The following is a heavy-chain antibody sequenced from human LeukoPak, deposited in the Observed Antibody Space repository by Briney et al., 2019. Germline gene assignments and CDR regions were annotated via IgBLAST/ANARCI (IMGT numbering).Heavy chain of an antibody. CDR3: AREAYYYDSSGYTFDY. CDR2: LYYSGST. V-gene: IGHV4-61*08. Sequence: SSETLSLTCTVSGGSVSSGGFYWSWIRQPPGKGLEWIGYLYYSGSTNYNPSLKSRVTISVDTSKNQFSLKLSSVTAADTAVYYCAREAYYYDSSGYTFDYWGQGTLVTVSS. D-gene: IGHD3-22*01. J-gene: IGHJ4*02. CDR1: GGSVSSGGFY.